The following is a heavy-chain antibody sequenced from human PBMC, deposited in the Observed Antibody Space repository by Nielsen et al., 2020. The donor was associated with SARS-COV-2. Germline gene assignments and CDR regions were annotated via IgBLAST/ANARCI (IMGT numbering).Heavy chain of an antibody. CDR2: IHYSGSP. Sequence: SETLSLTCTVSGGSVSSGTYSWSWIRQSPGKGLEWIGYIHYSGSPNYSPSLKTRVTISVDKSKNQFSLELRSVTAADTAVYYCARDCSCGLGSSPSYYFDYWGQGTLVTVSS. CDR3: ARDCSCGLGSSPSYYFDY. CDR1: GGSVSSGTYS. V-gene: IGHV4-61*01. J-gene: IGHJ4*02. D-gene: IGHD7-27*01.